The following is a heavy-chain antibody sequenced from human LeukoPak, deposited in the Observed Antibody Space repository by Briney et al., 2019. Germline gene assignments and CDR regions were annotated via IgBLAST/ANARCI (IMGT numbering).Heavy chain of an antibody. D-gene: IGHD5-18*01. Sequence: PGRSLRPSCAASGFTLSSFGMHWVRQAPGKGLEWVAVISDDGSNRYYADSVKGRFTISRDNSKNTLFLQMNSLRAEDTAVYYCAKDADTATIIYWYFDLWGRGTLVTVSS. CDR1: GFTLSSFG. J-gene: IGHJ2*01. CDR2: ISDDGSNR. V-gene: IGHV3-30*18. CDR3: AKDADTATIIYWYFDL.